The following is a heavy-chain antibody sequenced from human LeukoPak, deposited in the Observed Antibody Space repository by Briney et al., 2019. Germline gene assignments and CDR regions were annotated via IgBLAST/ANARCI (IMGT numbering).Heavy chain of an antibody. J-gene: IGHJ4*02. D-gene: IGHD1-26*01. Sequence: PGRSLRLSCAASGFTFSSYGMHWVRQAPGKGLEWVANIKQDGSEKYYVDSVKGRFTISRDNAKNSLYLQMNSLRAEDTAVYYCARDEWELPFDYWGQGTLVTVSS. CDR3: ARDEWELPFDY. CDR2: IKQDGSEK. CDR1: GFTFSSYG. V-gene: IGHV3-7*03.